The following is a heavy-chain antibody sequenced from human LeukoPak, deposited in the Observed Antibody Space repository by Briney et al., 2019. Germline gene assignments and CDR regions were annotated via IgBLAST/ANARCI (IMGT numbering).Heavy chain of an antibody. CDR1: GGSISSYY. CDR2: IYYSGST. J-gene: IGHJ4*02. V-gene: IGHV4-59*01. CDR3: ARGEISHTGPGGHDY. Sequence: SETLSLTCTVSGGSISSYYWSWIRQPPGKGLEWIGYIYYSGSTNYNPSLKSRVTISVDTSKNQFSLKLSSVTAADTAVYYCARGEISHTGPGGHDYWGQGTLVTVSS. D-gene: IGHD1-14*01.